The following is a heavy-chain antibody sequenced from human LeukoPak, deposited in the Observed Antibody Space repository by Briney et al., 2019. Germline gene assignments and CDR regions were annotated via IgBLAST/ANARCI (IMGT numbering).Heavy chain of an antibody. V-gene: IGHV1-3*01. J-gene: IGHJ5*02. Sequence: GASVKVSCKASGYTFTSYAMHWVRQAPGQRLEWMGWINAGNGNTKYSQKFQGRVTITRDTSASTAYMELSSLRSEDTAVYYCARGVGAKPQYNWFDPWGQGTLVTVSS. D-gene: IGHD1-26*01. CDR2: INAGNGNT. CDR3: ARGVGAKPQYNWFDP. CDR1: GYTFTSYA.